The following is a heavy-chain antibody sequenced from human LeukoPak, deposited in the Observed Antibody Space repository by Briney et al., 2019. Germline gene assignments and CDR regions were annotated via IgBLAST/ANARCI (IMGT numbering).Heavy chain of an antibody. J-gene: IGHJ4*02. CDR2: INPSGGST. CDR3: AKVGIRHGWYARYYFDY. Sequence: ASVKVSCKASGYTFTSYYMHWVRQAPGQGLEWMGIINPSGGSTSYAQKFQGRVTMTRDTSTSTVYMELSSLRSEDTAVYYCAKVGIRHGWYARYYFDYWGQGTLVTVSS. V-gene: IGHV1-46*01. CDR1: GYTFTSYY. D-gene: IGHD6-19*01.